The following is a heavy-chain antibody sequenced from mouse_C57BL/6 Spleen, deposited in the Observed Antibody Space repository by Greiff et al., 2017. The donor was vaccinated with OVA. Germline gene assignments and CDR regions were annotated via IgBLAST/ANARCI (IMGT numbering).Heavy chain of an antibody. D-gene: IGHD3-2*02. CDR3: TTDISGYSWFAY. Sequence: VQLQQSGAELVRPGASVKLSCTASGFNITDDYMHWVKQRPEQGLEWIGWIDPENGDTEYASKFQGKATITADTSSNTAYLQLSSLTSEDTAVYYCTTDISGYSWFAYWGQGTLVTVSA. J-gene: IGHJ3*01. CDR1: GFNITDDY. CDR2: IDPENGDT. V-gene: IGHV14-4*01.